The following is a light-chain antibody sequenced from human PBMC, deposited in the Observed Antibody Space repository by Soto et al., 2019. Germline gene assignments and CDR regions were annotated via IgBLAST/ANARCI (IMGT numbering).Light chain of an antibody. J-gene: IGKJ1*01. CDR1: QSISSY. V-gene: IGKV1-39*01. CDR3: QQSYTTPRWT. Sequence: DIQMTQSPSSLSASVGDRVTITCRASQSISSYLNWYQQKPGKAPKVLIYAASNLQRGVPSRFSDSGSGTDLNLTISSLQPEEFATYFCQQSYTTPRWTFGQGAKVEIK. CDR2: AAS.